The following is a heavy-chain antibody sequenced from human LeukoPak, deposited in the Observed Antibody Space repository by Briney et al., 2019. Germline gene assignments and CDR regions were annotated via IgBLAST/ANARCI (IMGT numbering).Heavy chain of an antibody. D-gene: IGHD3-22*01. Sequence: ASVKVSCKASGYTFTGYYMHWVRQAPGQGLEWMGWINPNSGGTNYAQKFQGRVTMTRDTSISTAYMELSRLRSDDTAVYYCARLTYYYDSSGFNWFDPWGQGTLVTVSS. CDR2: INPNSGGT. CDR3: ARLTYYYDSSGFNWFDP. CDR1: GYTFTGYY. V-gene: IGHV1-2*02. J-gene: IGHJ5*02.